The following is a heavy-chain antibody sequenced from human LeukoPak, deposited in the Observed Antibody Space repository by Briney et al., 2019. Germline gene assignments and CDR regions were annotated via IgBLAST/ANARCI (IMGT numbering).Heavy chain of an antibody. Sequence: SETLSLTCTVSGGSISSGSYYWSWIRQPAGKGLEWIGRTYTSGSTNYNPSLKSRVTISVDTSKNQFSLKLSSVTAADTAVYYCARRGKAAAAGTTLSQPYYFDYWGQGTLVTVSS. CDR1: GGSISSGSYY. V-gene: IGHV4-61*02. J-gene: IGHJ4*02. CDR3: ARRGKAAAAGTTLSQPYYFDY. D-gene: IGHD6-13*01. CDR2: TYTSGST.